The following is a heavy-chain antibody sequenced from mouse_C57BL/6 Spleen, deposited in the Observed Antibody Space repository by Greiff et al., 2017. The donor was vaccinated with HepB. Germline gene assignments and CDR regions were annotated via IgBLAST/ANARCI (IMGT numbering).Heavy chain of an antibody. CDR2: ISYDGSN. Sequence: ESGPGLVKPSQSLSLTCSVTGYSITSGYYWNWIRQFPGNKLEWMGYISYDGSNNYNPSLKNRISITRDTSKNQFFLKLNSVTTEDTATYYCARDNYYGSRTGFDVWGTGTTVTVSS. D-gene: IGHD1-1*01. CDR3: ARDNYYGSRTGFDV. V-gene: IGHV3-6*01. CDR1: GYSITSGYY. J-gene: IGHJ1*03.